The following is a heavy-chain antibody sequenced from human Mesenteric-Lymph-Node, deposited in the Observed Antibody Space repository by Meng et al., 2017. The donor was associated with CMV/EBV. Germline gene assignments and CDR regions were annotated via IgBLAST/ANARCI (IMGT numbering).Heavy chain of an antibody. CDR1: GFTFSSYS. CDR3: ARRGPYSKPYYYYGMDV. D-gene: IGHD4-11*01. Sequence: GESLKISCAASGFTFSSYSMNWVRQAPGKGLEWVSYISSSSTIYYADSVKGRFTISRDNAKNSLYLQMNSLRAEDTAVYYCARRGPYSKPYYYYGMDVWGQGTTVTVSS. V-gene: IGHV3-48*04. J-gene: IGHJ6*02. CDR2: ISSSSTI.